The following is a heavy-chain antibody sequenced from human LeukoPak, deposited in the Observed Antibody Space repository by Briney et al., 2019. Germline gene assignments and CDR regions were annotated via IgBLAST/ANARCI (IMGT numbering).Heavy chain of an antibody. CDR1: GYSFDNYW. D-gene: IGHD3-10*01. V-gene: IGHV5-10-1*01. CDR3: ARHYYGSGSYSHFDY. CDR2: IDLSDSYT. Sequence: GESLKISCKGSGYSFDNYWITWLRQMPGKGLEWMGKIDLSDSYTNYSPSFQGHVTISTDKSISTACLQWSSLKASDSAMYYCARHYYGSGSYSHFDYWGQGTLVTVSS. J-gene: IGHJ4*02.